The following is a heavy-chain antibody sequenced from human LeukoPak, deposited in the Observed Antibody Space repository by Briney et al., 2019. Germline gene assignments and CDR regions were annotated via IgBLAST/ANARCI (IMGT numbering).Heavy chain of an antibody. Sequence: SETLSLTCTVSGGSISTFYWSWLRQPPGKGLEWIGYIFQTGHSNYNPSLKGRVTISVDTSKNQLSLKLYSVTVADTAICYCARHPFSDGFDFWGQGTMVTVSS. CDR1: GGSISTFY. J-gene: IGHJ3*01. V-gene: IGHV4-59*08. CDR3: ARHPFSDGFDF. CDR2: IFQTGHS.